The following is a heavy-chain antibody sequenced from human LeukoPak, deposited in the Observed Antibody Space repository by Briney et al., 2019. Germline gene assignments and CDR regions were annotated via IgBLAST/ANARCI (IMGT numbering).Heavy chain of an antibody. V-gene: IGHV1-18*01. J-gene: IGHJ4*02. CDR2: ISAYNGNT. CDR3: ASEGNEYCGGDCWD. D-gene: IGHD2-21*02. CDR1: GYTFTSYG. Sequence: ASVRVSCKASGYTFTSYGISWVRQAPGQGLEWMGWISAYNGNTNCAQKLQGRVTMTTDTSTSTAYMELRSLRSDDTAVYYCASEGNEYCGGDCWDWGQGTLVTVSS.